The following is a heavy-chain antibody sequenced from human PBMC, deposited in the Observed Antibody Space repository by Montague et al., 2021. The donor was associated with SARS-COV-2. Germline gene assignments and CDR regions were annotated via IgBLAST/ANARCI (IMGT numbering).Heavy chain of an antibody. Sequence: SETLSLTCTVSGGSISSSSYYWGWIRQPPGKGLEWIGSIFYSGSTDYNPSLKSRVTISVDTSKNQFSLKLSSVTAADTAVYYCASMVWAQVYYFDYWGQGTQVTVSS. CDR1: GGSISSSSYY. V-gene: IGHV4-39*01. CDR3: ASMVWAQVYYFDY. D-gene: IGHD3-10*01. J-gene: IGHJ4*02. CDR2: IFYSGST.